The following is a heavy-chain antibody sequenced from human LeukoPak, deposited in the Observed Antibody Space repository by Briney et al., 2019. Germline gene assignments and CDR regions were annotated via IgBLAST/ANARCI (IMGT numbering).Heavy chain of an antibody. CDR2: ISGSGGST. Sequence: GGSLRLSCAASGFTFSSYAMNWVRQAPGKGLEWVSGISGSGGSTYYADSVKGRFTISRDNSKNALYLQMNSLRAEDTAVYYCAKAVHYDSSGYYYGFDYWGQGTLVTVSS. V-gene: IGHV3-23*01. D-gene: IGHD3-22*01. CDR3: AKAVHYDSSGYYYGFDY. J-gene: IGHJ4*02. CDR1: GFTFSSYA.